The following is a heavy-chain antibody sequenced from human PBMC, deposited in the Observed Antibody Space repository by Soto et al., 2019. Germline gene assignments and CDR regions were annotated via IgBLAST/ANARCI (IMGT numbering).Heavy chain of an antibody. CDR1: GFTVSSDY. Sequence: GGSLRLSCAASGFTVSSDYMSRVRQAPGKGLEWVSVIYTGGSTYYADSVKGRFTFSRDNSKNTLYLQMNSLRAEDTAVYYCARAYGGNPALFDPWGQGTLVTVSS. CDR3: ARAYGGNPALFDP. J-gene: IGHJ5*02. D-gene: IGHD4-17*01. CDR2: IYTGGST. V-gene: IGHV3-53*01.